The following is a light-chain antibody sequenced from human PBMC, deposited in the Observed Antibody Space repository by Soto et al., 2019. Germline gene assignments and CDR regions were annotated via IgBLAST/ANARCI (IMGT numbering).Light chain of an antibody. V-gene: IGLV8-61*01. Sequence: QTVVTQEPSFSVSPGRTVTLTCGLSSGSVSTRYYPSWYQQTPGQAPRTLIYTTNTRSSGVPDRFSGSILGNKAALTITGAQADDESDYYCVLYMGSGIWVFGGGTKVTVL. CDR1: SGSVSTRYY. J-gene: IGLJ3*02. CDR2: TTN. CDR3: VLYMGSGIWV.